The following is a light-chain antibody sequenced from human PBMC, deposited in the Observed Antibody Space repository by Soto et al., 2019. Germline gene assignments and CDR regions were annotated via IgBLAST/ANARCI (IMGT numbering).Light chain of an antibody. CDR1: ESVSKY. Sequence: DIQMTQSPTSLAASVGDRVTITCRASESVSKYVNWYQQKPGKAPNLLIYAASSLHIGVPSRFSGRGSGTDFTLTINSLQPEDFATYYCQQSYSAPQYTFGQGTKLEIK. CDR3: QQSYSAPQYT. V-gene: IGKV1-39*01. J-gene: IGKJ2*01. CDR2: AAS.